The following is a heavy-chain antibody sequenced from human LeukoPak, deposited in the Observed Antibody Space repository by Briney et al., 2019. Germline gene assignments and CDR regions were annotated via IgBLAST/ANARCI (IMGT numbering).Heavy chain of an antibody. D-gene: IGHD5-18*01. Sequence: GGSLRLSCAASGLTFSGYWMHWVRQAPGKGLVWVSRINSDGSTTTYADSVKGRFTISRDNAKKTLYLQMNSLRVEDTAVYYCARALDTAIVTGPGGFGGYWGQGTLVTVSS. CDR3: ARALDTAIVTGPGGFGGY. V-gene: IGHV3-74*01. CDR1: GLTFSGYW. J-gene: IGHJ4*02. CDR2: INSDGSTT.